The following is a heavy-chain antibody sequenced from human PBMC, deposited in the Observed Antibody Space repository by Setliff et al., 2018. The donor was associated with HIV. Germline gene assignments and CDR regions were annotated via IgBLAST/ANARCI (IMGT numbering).Heavy chain of an antibody. CDR2: IYYRGGT. D-gene: IGHD2-15*01. CDR3: ARATATWLVDN. V-gene: IGHV4-59*01. Sequence: PSETLSLTCNVSGASISSYYWSWIRQPLGKGLEWIGYIYYRGGTNYNPSLKSRLTISVDAAKNQFSLKLSSVTTADTAVYYCARATATWLVDNWGQGTLVTVSS. CDR1: GASISSYY. J-gene: IGHJ4*02.